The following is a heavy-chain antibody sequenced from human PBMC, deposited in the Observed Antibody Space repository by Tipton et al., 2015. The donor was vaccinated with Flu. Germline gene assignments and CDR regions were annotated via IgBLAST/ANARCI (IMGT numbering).Heavy chain of an antibody. V-gene: IGHV4-4*02. CDR3: AGSGDTTGTRAVDY. D-gene: IGHD1-1*01. J-gene: IGHJ4*02. CDR1: GGSISSSNW. Sequence: TLSLTCAVSGGSISSSNWWSGVRQPPGKGREWIGEIYHSGSTNYNPPLKSRVTITVDNSKNQFSLKLSSVTAADTAVYYCAGSGDTTGTRAVDYWGQGTRVTVS. CDR2: IYHSGST.